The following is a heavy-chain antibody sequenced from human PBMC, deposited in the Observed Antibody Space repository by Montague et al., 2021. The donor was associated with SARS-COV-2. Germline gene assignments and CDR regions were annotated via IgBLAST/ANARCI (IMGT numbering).Heavy chain of an antibody. D-gene: IGHD3-9*01. V-gene: IGHV4-30-2*01. CDR2: IYHSGST. CDR1: GGSISSGGYS. CDR3: ARESLHLTGYYNDYFDY. Sequence: TLSLTSALSGGSISSGGYSWNWIRQPPGKGLEWIGYIYHSGSTNYNPSLKSRVTISVDTSKNQFSLKLSSVTAADTAVYYCARESLHLTGYYNDYFDYWGQGTLVTVSS. J-gene: IGHJ4*02.